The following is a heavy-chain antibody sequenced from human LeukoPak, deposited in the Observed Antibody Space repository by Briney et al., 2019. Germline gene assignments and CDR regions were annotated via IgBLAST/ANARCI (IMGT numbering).Heavy chain of an antibody. J-gene: IGHJ3*02. CDR1: GGTFSSYA. CDR2: IFPIFGTA. D-gene: IGHD2-15*01. V-gene: IGHV1-69*05. Sequence: AASVKVSCKASGGTFSSYAISWVRQAPGQGLEWMGGIFPIFGTANYAQKFQGRVTITTDESTSTAYTELNSLRSEDTAVYYCARNRSPGYCSGGSCYSQHAFDIWGQGTMVTVSS. CDR3: ARNRSPGYCSGGSCYSQHAFDI.